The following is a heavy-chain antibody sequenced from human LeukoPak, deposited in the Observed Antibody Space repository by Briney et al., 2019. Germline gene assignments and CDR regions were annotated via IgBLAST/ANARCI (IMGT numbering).Heavy chain of an antibody. Sequence: GGSLRLSCAASGFIFSDSWMSWVRQAPGKGLEWVANIKQDGSDKYYVDSVKGRFTISRDNAKKSLDLQMNSLGAEDTAVYYCARYRGKGSSWPLDVWGQGTMVTVSS. CDR3: ARYRGKGSSWPLDV. J-gene: IGHJ3*01. D-gene: IGHD1-26*01. CDR1: GFIFSDSW. CDR2: IKQDGSDK. V-gene: IGHV3-7*01.